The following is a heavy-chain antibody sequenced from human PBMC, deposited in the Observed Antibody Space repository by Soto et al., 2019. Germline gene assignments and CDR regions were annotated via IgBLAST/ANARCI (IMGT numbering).Heavy chain of an antibody. D-gene: IGHD3-9*01. J-gene: IGHJ6*02. CDR1: GGSISSGGYY. CDR3: ARDANDKGMVV. V-gene: IGHV4-31*03. CDR2: IYYSGST. Sequence: SETLSLTCTVSGGSISSGGYYWSWIRQHPGKGLEWIGYIYYSGSTYYNPSLKSRVTISVDTSKNQFSLKLSSVAAADTAVYYCARDANDKGMVVWGQGTRVTVSS.